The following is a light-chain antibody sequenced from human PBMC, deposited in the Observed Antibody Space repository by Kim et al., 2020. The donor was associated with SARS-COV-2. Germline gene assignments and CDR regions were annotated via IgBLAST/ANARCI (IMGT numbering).Light chain of an antibody. CDR1: SLRSYY. Sequence: ALEQTVRITCQGDSLRSYYASWYQQKPGQAPVLVIYGKNNRPSGIPDRFSGSSSGNTASLTITGAQAEDEADYYCNSRDNSGNHRVFGGGTQLTVL. CDR3: NSRDNSGNHRV. J-gene: IGLJ3*02. CDR2: GKN. V-gene: IGLV3-19*01.